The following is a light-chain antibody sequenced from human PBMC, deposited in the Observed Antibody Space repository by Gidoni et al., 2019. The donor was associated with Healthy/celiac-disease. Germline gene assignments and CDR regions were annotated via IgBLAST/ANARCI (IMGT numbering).Light chain of an antibody. J-gene: IGKJ2*01. Sequence: DIQITQSPSSLSASVGNRVTITFRASKSISSYLNWYQQKPGKAPKLLIYAASSLQSGVPSRFSGSGSGTYFTLTISSLQPEDFATYYCQQSYSTPHTFGQGTKLEIK. CDR1: KSISSY. CDR3: QQSYSTPHT. V-gene: IGKV1-39*01. CDR2: AAS.